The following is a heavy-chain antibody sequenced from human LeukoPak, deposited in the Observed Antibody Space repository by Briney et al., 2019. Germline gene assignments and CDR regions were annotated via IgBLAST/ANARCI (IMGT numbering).Heavy chain of an antibody. CDR3: AREHMTRVTLDY. Sequence: ASVKVSCKAFGYTFTSNYMHWVRQAPGQGPEWMGVISPSGGSTTYAQKFQGRVTLTRDMSTSTDYLELSSLRSEDTAVYYCAREHMTRVTLDYWGQGTLVTVSS. V-gene: IGHV1-46*01. CDR2: ISPSGGST. CDR1: GYTFTSNY. D-gene: IGHD4-17*01. J-gene: IGHJ4*02.